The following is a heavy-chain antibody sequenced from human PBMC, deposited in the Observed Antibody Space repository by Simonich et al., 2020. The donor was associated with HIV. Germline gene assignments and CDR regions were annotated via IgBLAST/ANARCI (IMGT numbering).Heavy chain of an antibody. V-gene: IGHV4-34*01. CDR3: ARLTAGGLGEYFQH. CDR1: GGSFSGYY. CDR2: INHRRSN. Sequence: QVQLQQWGAGLFKPSETLSLTCAVYGGSFSGYYWSWIRQPPGKGLAWIGEINHRRSNNYNPSLKSRVTISVDTSKNQFSLKLSSVTAADTAVYYCARLTAGGLGEYFQHWGQGTLVTVSS. J-gene: IGHJ1*01. D-gene: IGHD6-13*01.